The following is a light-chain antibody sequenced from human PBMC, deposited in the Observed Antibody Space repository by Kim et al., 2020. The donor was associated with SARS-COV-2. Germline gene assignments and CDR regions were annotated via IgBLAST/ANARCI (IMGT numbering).Light chain of an antibody. CDR1: QNIRDNS. CDR2: GAS. V-gene: IGKV3-20*01. Sequence: EMVLTQSPGTVSLSPGEKVTLSCRASQNIRDNSLAWYQQRPGQAPRVLIYGASSRATGTPDRFSASGSGTDFTLTISRLQPEDFAVYYCQQYVYSPFTFGQGTRLEIK. J-gene: IGKJ5*01. CDR3: QQYVYSPFT.